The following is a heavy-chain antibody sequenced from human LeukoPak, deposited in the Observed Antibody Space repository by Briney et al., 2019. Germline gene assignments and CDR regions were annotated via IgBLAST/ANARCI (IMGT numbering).Heavy chain of an antibody. CDR3: ARVPLTGLSSSAMKDAFGI. Sequence: ASVKVSCKASGYTFTSYYMHWVRQAPGQGLEWMGIINPSGGSTSYAQKFQGRVTMTRDTSTSTVYMELSSLRSEDTAVYYCARVPLTGLSSSAMKDAFGIWGQGTMVTVSS. D-gene: IGHD6-25*01. V-gene: IGHV1-46*01. CDR1: GYTFTSYY. CDR2: INPSGGST. J-gene: IGHJ3*02.